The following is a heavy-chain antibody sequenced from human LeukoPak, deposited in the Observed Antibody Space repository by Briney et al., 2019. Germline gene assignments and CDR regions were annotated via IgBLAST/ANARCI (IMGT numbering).Heavy chain of an antibody. CDR2: IWHDGSYK. D-gene: IGHD6-19*01. J-gene: IGHJ4*02. CDR3: ASGDYSSGWHLDY. Sequence: GGSLRLSCTTSVFPFSSYGMHWVRQAPGKGLEWVAVIWHDGSYKYYADSVKGRFTISRDNSKDTLYLQMNSLKVEDTAVYYCASGDYSSGWHLDYWGQGTLVTVSS. CDR1: VFPFSSYG. V-gene: IGHV3-33*01.